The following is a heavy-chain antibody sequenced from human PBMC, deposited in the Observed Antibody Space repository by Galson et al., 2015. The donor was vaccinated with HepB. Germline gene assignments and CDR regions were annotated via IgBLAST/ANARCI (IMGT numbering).Heavy chain of an antibody. CDR1: GFTVRNAW. Sequence: SLRVACAASGFTVRNAWMLWVRQAPGEGLGGGGRIKGNTDGGTTDYAAPVKGRFTISRDDSKNTLYLQMNSLKTEDTAVYYCTTDLYLRYCSSTSCYSDYWGQGTLVTVSS. D-gene: IGHD2-2*01. CDR2: IKGNTDGGTT. V-gene: IGHV3-15*01. CDR3: TTDLYLRYCSSTSCYSDY. J-gene: IGHJ4*02.